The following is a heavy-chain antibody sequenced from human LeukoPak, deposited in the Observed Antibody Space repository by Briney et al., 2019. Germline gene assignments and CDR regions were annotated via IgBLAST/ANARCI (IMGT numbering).Heavy chain of an antibody. Sequence: GGSLRLSCAASGFTLSTYAMSWVRQTPGKGLEWVAATSSSDAGTYHADSVRGRFTISRDNSKNTLYLQMNSLRAEDAAVYFCAKGPYYYGSGSYGPLDYWGQGTLVTVSS. CDR2: TSSSDAGT. J-gene: IGHJ4*02. CDR1: GFTLSTYA. V-gene: IGHV3-23*01. D-gene: IGHD3-10*01. CDR3: AKGPYYYGSGSYGPLDY.